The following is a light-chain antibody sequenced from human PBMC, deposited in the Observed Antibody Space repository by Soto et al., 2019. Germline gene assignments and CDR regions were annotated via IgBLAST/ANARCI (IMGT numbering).Light chain of an antibody. Sequence: QSALTQPASVSGSPGQSITISCTGTSGDIGSYNYVSWYQHHPGKAPKLMIYEVSHRPSGVSNRFSGSRSGNTASLTISGLQAEDEADYYCSSYTSINTVLFGGGTKVTVL. CDR2: EVS. CDR3: SSYTSINTVL. V-gene: IGLV2-14*01. CDR1: SGDIGSYNY. J-gene: IGLJ2*01.